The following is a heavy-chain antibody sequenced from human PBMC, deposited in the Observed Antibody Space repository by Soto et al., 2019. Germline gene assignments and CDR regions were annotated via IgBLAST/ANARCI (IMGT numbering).Heavy chain of an antibody. V-gene: IGHV1-2*04. CDR3: ATWVDYGEFEGFDC. J-gene: IGHJ4*02. D-gene: IGHD4-17*01. CDR1: GYSFTDYK. CDR2: VDPNGGGS. Sequence: ASVKVSCKTSGYSFTDYKLHWVRQAPGQGLEWMGWVDPNGGGSNSAQKFQGSVTMTWDTSITTAYLDLTRLTTNDTATYFCATWVDYGEFEGFDCWGQGTVVTVSS.